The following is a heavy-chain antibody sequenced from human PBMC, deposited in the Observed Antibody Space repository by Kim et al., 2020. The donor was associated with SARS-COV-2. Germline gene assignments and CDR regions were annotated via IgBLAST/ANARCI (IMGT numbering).Heavy chain of an antibody. V-gene: IGHV3-21*01. Sequence: VKGRFTIARDNAKNSLYLQMNSLRAEDTAVYYCARDPPKPYYYYYYGMDVWGQGTTVTVSS. CDR3: ARDPPKPYYYYYYGMDV. J-gene: IGHJ6*02.